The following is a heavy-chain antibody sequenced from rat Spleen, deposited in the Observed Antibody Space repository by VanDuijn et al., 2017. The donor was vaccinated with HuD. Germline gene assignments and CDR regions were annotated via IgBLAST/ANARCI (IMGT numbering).Heavy chain of an antibody. D-gene: IGHD1-12*02. CDR3: TRDGGY. J-gene: IGHJ2*01. CDR1: GFTFSNYG. CDR2: ITSGGSNT. Sequence: EVQLVESGGGLVQPGRSMKLSCAASGFTFSNYGMAWVRQAPKKGLEWVATITSGGSNTYYPDSVKGRFTISRDNAKSTLYLQMNSLRSEDTATYYCTRDGGYWGQGVMVTVSS. V-gene: IGHV5-25*01.